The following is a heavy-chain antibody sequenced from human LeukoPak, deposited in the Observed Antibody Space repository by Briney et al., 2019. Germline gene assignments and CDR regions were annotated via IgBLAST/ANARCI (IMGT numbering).Heavy chain of an antibody. D-gene: IGHD4-23*01. V-gene: IGHV3-9*03. CDR3: AKGGGGFYYYYMDV. CDR1: GFTFDDYA. Sequence: GGSLRLSCAASGFTFDDYAMHWVRQAPGKGLEGVSGISWNSGSIGYADSVKGRFTISRDNAKNSLYLQMNSLRAEDMALYYCAKGGGGFYYYYMDVWGKGTTVTVSS. CDR2: ISWNSGSI. J-gene: IGHJ6*03.